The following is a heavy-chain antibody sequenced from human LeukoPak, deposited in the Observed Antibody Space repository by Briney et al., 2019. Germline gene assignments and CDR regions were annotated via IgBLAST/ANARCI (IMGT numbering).Heavy chain of an antibody. Sequence: PGGSLRLSCAASGFTFSSYAMSWVRQAPGKGLEWFSFISGAGSYTYYSDSVKGRFTTSRDNSKNPLYLHMNGLRAEETAVYYCAKDGGISKGAFDIWGQGTMATVYS. CDR2: ISGAGSYT. D-gene: IGHD6-13*01. CDR1: GFTFSSYA. V-gene: IGHV3-23*01. J-gene: IGHJ3*02. CDR3: AKDGGISKGAFDI.